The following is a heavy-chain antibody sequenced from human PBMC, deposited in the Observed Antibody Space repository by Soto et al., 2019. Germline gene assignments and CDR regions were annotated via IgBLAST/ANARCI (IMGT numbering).Heavy chain of an antibody. CDR2: INHSGST. CDR1: GGSFSGYY. Sequence: SETLSLTCAVYGGSFSGYYWSWIRQPPGKGLEWIGEINHSGSTNYNPSLKSRVTISVDTSKNQFSLKLSSVTAADTAVYYCARRAREAARPLGWFDPWGQGTLVTVSS. V-gene: IGHV4-34*01. CDR3: ARRAREAARPLGWFDP. J-gene: IGHJ5*02. D-gene: IGHD6-6*01.